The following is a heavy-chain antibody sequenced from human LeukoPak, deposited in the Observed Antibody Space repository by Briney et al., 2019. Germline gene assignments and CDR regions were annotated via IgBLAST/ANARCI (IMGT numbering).Heavy chain of an antibody. Sequence: ASVKVSCKVSGYTLTELSMHWVRQAPGKGLEWMGGFDPEDGETIYAQKFQGRVTMTEDTSTDTAYMELSSLRSEDTAVYYCARLYYYDSSGYYNDAFDIWGQGTVVTVSS. J-gene: IGHJ3*02. CDR2: FDPEDGET. V-gene: IGHV1-24*01. CDR3: ARLYYYDSSGYYNDAFDI. D-gene: IGHD3-22*01. CDR1: GYTLTELS.